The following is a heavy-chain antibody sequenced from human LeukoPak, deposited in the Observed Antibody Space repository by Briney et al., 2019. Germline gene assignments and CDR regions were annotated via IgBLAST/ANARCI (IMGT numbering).Heavy chain of an antibody. CDR1: GLSFGSYW. Sequence: GGSLRLSCVASGLSFGSYWMDWVRQAPGTGLEWVANIRKDGGDIHYVDSVKGRFTISRDNAKNSVYLQMHSLRAEDTAMYYCARDAFGDFSYWGQGILVTVSS. D-gene: IGHD3-10*01. J-gene: IGHJ4*02. CDR2: IRKDGGDI. CDR3: ARDAFGDFSY. V-gene: IGHV3-7*01.